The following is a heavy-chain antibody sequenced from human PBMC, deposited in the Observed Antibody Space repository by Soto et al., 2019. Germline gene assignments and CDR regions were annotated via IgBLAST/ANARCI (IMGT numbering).Heavy chain of an antibody. CDR2: INSGNGEA. CDR1: GYTFTMYP. D-gene: IGHD4-17*01. CDR3: ASEGFGDHAGWFDS. Sequence: QVRLVQSGAEVREPGASVTVSCKASGYTFTMYPMHWVRQAPGQGLEWLGWINSGNGEAKYSQKFQGRLTIIRDTSATTVNMELNSLRVEDTAGYYCASEGFGDHAGWFDSWGQGTLVTVSS. V-gene: IGHV1-3*01. J-gene: IGHJ5*01.